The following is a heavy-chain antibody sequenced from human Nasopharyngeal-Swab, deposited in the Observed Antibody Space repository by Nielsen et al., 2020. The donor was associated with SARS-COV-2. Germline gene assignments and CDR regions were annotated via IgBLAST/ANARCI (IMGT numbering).Heavy chain of an antibody. CDR3: AGGFGDYDY. Sequence: GSLRLSCTVSGGSISSYYWSWIRQPPGKGLEWIGYIYYSGSTNYNPSLKSRVTISVDTSKNQFSLKLSSVTAADTAVYYCAGGFGDYDYWGQGTPVTVSS. CDR1: GGSISSYY. J-gene: IGHJ4*02. D-gene: IGHD4-17*01. CDR2: IYYSGST. V-gene: IGHV4-59*01.